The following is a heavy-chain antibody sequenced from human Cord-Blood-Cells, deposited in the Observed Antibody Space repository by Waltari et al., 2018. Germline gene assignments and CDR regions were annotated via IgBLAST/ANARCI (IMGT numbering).Heavy chain of an antibody. D-gene: IGHD2-15*01. CDR1: GYTFTGYY. CDR2: INPNSGGT. V-gene: IGHV1-2*02. Sequence: QVQLVQSGAEVKKPGASVKVSCKASGYTFTGYYMHWVRQAPGQGLEWRGGINPNSGGTNYAQKFQGRGTMTRDTSISTAYMELSRLRSDDTAVYYCARSFYCSGGSCYDAFDIWGQGTMVTVSS. CDR3: ARSFYCSGGSCYDAFDI. J-gene: IGHJ3*02.